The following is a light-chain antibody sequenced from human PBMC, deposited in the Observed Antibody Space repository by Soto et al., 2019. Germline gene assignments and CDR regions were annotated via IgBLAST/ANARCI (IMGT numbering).Light chain of an antibody. V-gene: IGKV1-33*01. CDR2: DAS. CDR3: QQYDNLIFT. Sequence: DIQMTQSPSSLSASVGDRVTITCQASQDISHYLNWYQQKPGQAPKLLIYDASNLETGVPSRFSGSGSGTDFTFTISSLQPEDIATYYCQQYDNLIFTFGPGTKVDIK. CDR1: QDISHY. J-gene: IGKJ3*01.